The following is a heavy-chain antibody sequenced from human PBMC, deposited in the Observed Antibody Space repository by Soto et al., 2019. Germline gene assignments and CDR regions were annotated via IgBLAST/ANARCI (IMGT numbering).Heavy chain of an antibody. D-gene: IGHD5-18*01. CDR2: ISAYNGNT. J-gene: IGHJ6*03. CDR3: AREGGTAMGNYYYYYMDV. Sequence: ASVKVSCKASGYTFTSYGISWVRQAPGQGLEWMGWISAYNGNTNYAQKLQGRVTMTTDTSTSTAYMELRSLRSDDTAVYYCAREGGTAMGNYYYYYMDVWGKGTTVTVSS. CDR1: GYTFTSYG. V-gene: IGHV1-18*01.